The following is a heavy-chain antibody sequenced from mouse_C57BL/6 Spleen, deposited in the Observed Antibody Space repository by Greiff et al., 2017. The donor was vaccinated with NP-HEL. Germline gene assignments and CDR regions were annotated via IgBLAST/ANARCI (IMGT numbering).Heavy chain of an antibody. CDR1: GYTFTEYT. V-gene: IGHV1-62-2*01. J-gene: IGHJ3*01. Sequence: QVQLKQSGAELVKPGASVKLSCKASGYTFTEYTIHWVKQRSGQGLEWIGWFYPGSGSIMYNEKFKDKATLTADKSSSTVYMELSRLTSEDSAVYFCARHEERGGLLLRYLSYWGQGTLVTVSA. D-gene: IGHD1-1*01. CDR3: ARHEERGGLLLRYLSY. CDR2: FYPGSGSI.